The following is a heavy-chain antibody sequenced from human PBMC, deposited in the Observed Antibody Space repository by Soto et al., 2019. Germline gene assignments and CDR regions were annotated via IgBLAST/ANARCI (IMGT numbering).Heavy chain of an antibody. CDR3: ARAYDILTGYGYFDY. CDR1: GGSISSGDYY. J-gene: IGHJ4*02. D-gene: IGHD3-9*01. CDR2: IYYSGST. Sequence: PSETLSLTCTVSGGSISSGDYYWCWIRQPPGKGLEWIGYIYYSGSTYYNPSLKSRVTISVDTSKNQFSLKLSSVTAADTAVYYCARAYDILTGYGYFDYWGQGTLVTVSS. V-gene: IGHV4-30-4*01.